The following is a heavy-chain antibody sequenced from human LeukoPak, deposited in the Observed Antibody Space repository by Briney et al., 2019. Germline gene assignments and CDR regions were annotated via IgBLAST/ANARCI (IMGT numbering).Heavy chain of an antibody. Sequence: GGSLRLSCAASGFTFSDSIVHWVRQASGEGLEWVGRIRSKPNSYATAYAASVKGRFTISRDDSKSTAYLFMDSLKTEDTAVYYCARAKFGFGETLDYWGQGTLVIVSS. CDR3: ARAKFGFGETLDY. D-gene: IGHD3-10*01. CDR1: GFTFSDSI. V-gene: IGHV3-73*01. J-gene: IGHJ4*02. CDR2: IRSKPNSYAT.